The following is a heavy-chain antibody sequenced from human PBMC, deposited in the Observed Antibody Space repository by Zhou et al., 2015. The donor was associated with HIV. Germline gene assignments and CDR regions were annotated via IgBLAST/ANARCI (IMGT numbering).Heavy chain of an antibody. Sequence: QVQLVQSGAEVKKPGSSVKVSCKASGGTFSSYAISWVRQAPGQGLEWMGGIIPIFGTANYAQKFQGRVTITADESTSTAYMELSSLRSEDTAVYYCARDRPYMVQGVIITGYEDWGQGTLVTVSS. V-gene: IGHV1-69*01. CDR3: ARDRPYMVQGVIITGYED. CDR2: IIPIFGTA. J-gene: IGHJ4*02. CDR1: GGTFSSYA. D-gene: IGHD3-10*01.